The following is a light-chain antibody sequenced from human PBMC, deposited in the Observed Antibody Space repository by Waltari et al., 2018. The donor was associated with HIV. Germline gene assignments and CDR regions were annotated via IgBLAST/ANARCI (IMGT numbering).Light chain of an antibody. V-gene: IGKV3-11*01. CDR1: QSVGNY. Sequence: ELVFTQSPAILSLSPGERATPSCRASQSVGNYLAWYQHKPGQAPRHLLYPTSNRATGIPARFSGSGSGTDYTLSISSLEPEDFAVYCCQQRRNGPLTFGGGTKVDIK. CDR3: QQRRNGPLT. J-gene: IGKJ4*01. CDR2: PTS.